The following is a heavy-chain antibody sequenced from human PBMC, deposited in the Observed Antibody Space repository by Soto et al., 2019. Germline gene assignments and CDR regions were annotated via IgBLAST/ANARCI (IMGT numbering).Heavy chain of an antibody. CDR2: VSYSGST. J-gene: IGHJ4*02. CDR1: GGSISNSSYL. V-gene: IGHV4-39*01. Sequence: QLQLQESGPRLVKPSETLSLTCTVSGGSISNSSYLWGWIRQPPGKGLQWIGSVSYSGSTYYNPSLKSRVTISVDTSKTQSSLRLGSVTAADTAVYYCSRIAVSVPITGFVYWGQGALVTVSS. D-gene: IGHD6-19*01. CDR3: SRIAVSVPITGFVY.